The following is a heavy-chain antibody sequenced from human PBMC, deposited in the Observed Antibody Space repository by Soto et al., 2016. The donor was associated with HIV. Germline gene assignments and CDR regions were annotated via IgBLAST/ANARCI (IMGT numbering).Heavy chain of an antibody. CDR1: GYSIRSGYY. CDR2: IYHSGST. Sequence: QVQLQESGPGLVKPSEILSLTCAVSGYSIRSGYYWGWIRQPPGKGPEWIGSIYHSGSTDYNPSLKSRVTISVDTSKNQFSLKLTSVTAADTAVYHCATEYTTSRGWFDPGAREPWSPSP. V-gene: IGHV4-38-2*01. D-gene: IGHD2-2*02. CDR3: ATEYTTSRGWFDP. J-gene: IGHJ5*02.